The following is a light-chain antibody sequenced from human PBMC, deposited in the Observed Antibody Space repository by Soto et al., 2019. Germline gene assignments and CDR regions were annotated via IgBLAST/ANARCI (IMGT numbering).Light chain of an antibody. CDR2: GAS. CDR1: QSVSSNY. J-gene: IGKJ1*01. Sequence: IVLTQSPGTLSLSPGERATLSCRASQSVSSNYLAWYQQKPGQAPRLLIYGASIRATAIPDRFSGSGSGTDFTLTISRLEPEDFAVYYCQQYGSSPWAFGQGTKVEIK. V-gene: IGKV3-20*01. CDR3: QQYGSSPWA.